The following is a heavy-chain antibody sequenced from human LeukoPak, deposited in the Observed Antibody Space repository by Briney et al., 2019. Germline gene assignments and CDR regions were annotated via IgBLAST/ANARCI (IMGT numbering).Heavy chain of an antibody. J-gene: IGHJ3*02. CDR2: INPNRGGT. CDR3: ARDVDHYDITGKGLVDI. V-gene: IGHV1-2*02. CDR1: GYTFTGYY. Sequence: GASVKVSCKAPGYTFTGYYMHWVRQAPGQGLEWMGWINPNRGGTNYAQKFQGRVTMTRDTSISTAYMELSRLRSDNTAVYYCARDVDHYDITGKGLVDIWGQGTMVTVSS. D-gene: IGHD3-22*01.